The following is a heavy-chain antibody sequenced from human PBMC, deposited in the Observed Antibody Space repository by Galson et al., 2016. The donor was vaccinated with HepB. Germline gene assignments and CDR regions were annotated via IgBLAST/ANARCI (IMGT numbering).Heavy chain of an antibody. V-gene: IGHV3-9*01. Sequence: SLRLSCAASGFTFDDYAMHWVRQAPGKGLEWVSGIRWNSDRIGYADSVKGRFTISRDNAKNSLYLQMNSLRPDDSAVYYCAKDFTSCWDCRKPYGMDVWGQGTTVTVSS. J-gene: IGHJ6*02. CDR1: GFTFDDYA. D-gene: IGHD2-21*02. CDR3: AKDFTSCWDCRKPYGMDV. CDR2: IRWNSDRI.